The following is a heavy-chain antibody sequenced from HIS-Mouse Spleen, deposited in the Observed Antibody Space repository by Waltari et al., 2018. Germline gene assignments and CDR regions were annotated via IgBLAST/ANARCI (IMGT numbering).Heavy chain of an antibody. CDR1: GGSISSSSYY. Sequence: QLQLQESGPGLVKPSETLSLTCTVSGGSISSSSYYGVWLGQPPGKGLEWIGGIYYSGSTSYNPSLKSRVTISVDTSKNQFSLKLSSVTAADTAVYYCARHPLKDLDAFDIWGQGTMVTVSS. CDR3: ARHPLKDLDAFDI. V-gene: IGHV4-39*01. CDR2: IYYSGST. J-gene: IGHJ3*02.